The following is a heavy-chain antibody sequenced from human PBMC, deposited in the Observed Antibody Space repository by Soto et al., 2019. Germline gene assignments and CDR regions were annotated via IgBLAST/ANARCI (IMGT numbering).Heavy chain of an antibody. CDR2: ISCSRGST. CDR3: AKNLNDDVWSGSKTNWFDP. CDR1: AFTFSSYA. V-gene: IGHV3-23*01. Sequence: GSLRLSCAASAFTFSSYAMSWVRQAPGKGLEWFSAISCSRGSTYYADSVKGRFTISRDNSKNTLYLQMNSLRAEDTAVYYCAKNLNDDVWSGSKTNWFDPWGQGTLVTVSS. D-gene: IGHD3-3*01. J-gene: IGHJ5*02.